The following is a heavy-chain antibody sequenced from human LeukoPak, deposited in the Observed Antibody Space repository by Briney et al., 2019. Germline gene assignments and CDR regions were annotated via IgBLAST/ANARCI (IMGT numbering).Heavy chain of an antibody. Sequence: GGSLRLSCAASGFTVSSNYMSWVRQAPGKGLEWVSIIYSGGSTYYADSVKGRFTISRDNSKNTLYLQMNSLRAEDTAVYYCARDLRYFDWLFGYWGQGTLATVSS. CDR2: IYSGGST. D-gene: IGHD3-9*01. CDR3: ARDLRYFDWLFGY. V-gene: IGHV3-66*02. J-gene: IGHJ4*02. CDR1: GFTVSSNY.